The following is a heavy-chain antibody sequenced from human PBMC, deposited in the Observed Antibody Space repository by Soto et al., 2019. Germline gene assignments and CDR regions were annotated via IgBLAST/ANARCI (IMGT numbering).Heavy chain of an antibody. J-gene: IGHJ3*01. CDR2: LIHGGST. V-gene: IGHV4-34*12. CDR1: NSSLGAFH. Sequence: ETLSLTCAIYNSSLGAFHWTWIRQPPGKGLEWIGELIHGGSTNYNPSLKSRVTFSLDTSKSQFSLHVMSVTAADTAVYYCARSPLSYDYVRQTWREVGDSFDVWGRGTSVTVSS. D-gene: IGHD3-10*02. CDR3: ARSPLSYDYVRQTWREVGDSFDV.